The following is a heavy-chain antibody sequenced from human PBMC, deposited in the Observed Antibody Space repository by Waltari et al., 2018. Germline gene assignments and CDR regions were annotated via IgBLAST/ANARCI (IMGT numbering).Heavy chain of an antibody. CDR3: AKGISSIPDY. V-gene: IGHV3-33*06. D-gene: IGHD3-3*02. CDR1: GFIFSNYD. Sequence: QVHLVESGGGVVQPGRSLRVSCVASGFIFSNYDMYWVRQAPGKGLEWVALIWYDGTSKYYAASVQGRFTISRDSSKNTLYLQMNSLRAEDTAVYYCAKGISSIPDYWGQGTLVTVSS. CDR2: IWYDGTSK. J-gene: IGHJ4*02.